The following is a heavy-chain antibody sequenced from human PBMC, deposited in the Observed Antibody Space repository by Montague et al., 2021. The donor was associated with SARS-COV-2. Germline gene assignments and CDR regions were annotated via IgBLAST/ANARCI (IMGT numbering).Heavy chain of an antibody. CDR1: GGSISGSSYY. CDR3: ARQGDQLLLEYWFDP. Sequence: SETLSLTCTVSGGSISGSSYYWGWIRQPPGKGLEWIGSIYYSGSTYYNPSLKSRVTISVDTSKNQFSLKLSSVTAADTAVYYCARQGDQLLLEYWFDPWGQGTLVTVSS. D-gene: IGHD2-2*01. J-gene: IGHJ5*02. V-gene: IGHV4-39*01. CDR2: IYYSGST.